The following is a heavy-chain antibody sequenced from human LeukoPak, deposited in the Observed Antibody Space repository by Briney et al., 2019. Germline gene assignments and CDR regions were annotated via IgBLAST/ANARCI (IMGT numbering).Heavy chain of an antibody. D-gene: IGHD3-22*01. CDR1: GGSISSGGYY. CDR3: ARAKSYYYDSSGYYLPYYFDY. CDR2: IYYSGST. Sequence: PSETLSLTCTVSGGSISSGGYYWSWIRQHPGKGLEWIVYIYYSGSTYYNPSLKSRVTISVYTSKNQFSLKLSSVTAADTAVYYCARAKSYYYDSSGYYLPYYFDYWGQGTLVTVSS. J-gene: IGHJ4*02. V-gene: IGHV4-31*03.